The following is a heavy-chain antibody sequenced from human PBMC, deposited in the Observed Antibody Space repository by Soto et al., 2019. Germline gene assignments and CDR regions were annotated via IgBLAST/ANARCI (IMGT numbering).Heavy chain of an antibody. V-gene: IGHV3-21*01. D-gene: IGHD5-18*01. J-gene: IGHJ4*02. CDR3: TSPFVSSGY. Sequence: GGSLRLSCSASGFTFSSYSMNWVRQAPGKGLEWVSSISSSSSYIYYADSVKGRFTISRDNAKNSLYLQMNSLRAEDTAVYYCTSPFVSSGYWGQRTLVTVSS. CDR1: GFTFSSYS. CDR2: ISSSSSYI.